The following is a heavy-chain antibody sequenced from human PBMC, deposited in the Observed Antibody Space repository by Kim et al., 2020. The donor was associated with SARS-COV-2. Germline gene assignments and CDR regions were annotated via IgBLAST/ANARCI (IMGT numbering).Heavy chain of an antibody. CDR1: GFTFINHW. CDR3: AKDYRGVATIDY. J-gene: IGHJ4*02. Sequence: GGSLRLSCAASGFTFINHWMHWVRQAPGKGLVWVSRINTDGYTTNYADSVKGRFTISRDNAKSTLYLEMNSLRAEDTAVYYCAKDYRGVATIDYWGQGTLVTVS. D-gene: IGHD5-12*01. V-gene: IGHV3-74*01. CDR2: INTDGYTT.